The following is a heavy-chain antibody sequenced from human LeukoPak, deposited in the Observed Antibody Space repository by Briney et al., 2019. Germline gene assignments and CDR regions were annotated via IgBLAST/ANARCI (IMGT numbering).Heavy chain of an antibody. CDR3: ARGRYYYDSSCYFDY. CDR1: GFTFSSYW. CDR2: IKQDGSEK. D-gene: IGHD3-22*01. V-gene: IGHV3-7*01. J-gene: IGHJ4*02. Sequence: PGGSLRLSCAASGFTFSSYWMSWVRQAPGKGLEWVANIKQDGSEKYYVDSVKGRFTISRDNAKNSLYLQMNSLRAEDTAVYYCARGRYYYDSSCYFDYWGQGTLVTVSS.